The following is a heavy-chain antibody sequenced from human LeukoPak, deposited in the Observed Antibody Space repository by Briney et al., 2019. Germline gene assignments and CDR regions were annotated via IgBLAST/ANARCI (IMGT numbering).Heavy chain of an antibody. CDR2: INHSGST. V-gene: IGHV4-34*01. Sequence: SETLSLTCAVYGGSFSGYYWSWIRQPPGKGLEWIGEINHSGSTNYNPSLKSRVTISVDTSKNQFSLKLSSVTAADPAVYYCASAPGRRGPGSYCNRWFAPWGQGTLVTVS. D-gene: IGHD3-10*01. J-gene: IGHJ5*02. CDR1: GGSFSGYY. CDR3: ASAPGRRGPGSYCNRWFAP.